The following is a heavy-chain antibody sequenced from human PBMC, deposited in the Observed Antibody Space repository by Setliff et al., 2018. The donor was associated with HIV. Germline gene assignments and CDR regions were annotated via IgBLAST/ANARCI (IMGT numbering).Heavy chain of an antibody. Sequence: PSETLSLTCTVSGGSINNYYWSWIRQPPGKGLEWIGYIYYNGSANYIPPLKSRVAMSVDTSKNQFSLKLSSVTAADTAVYYCARLGSYRDVWGKGTTVTV. CDR3: ARLGSYRDV. CDR2: IYYNGSA. D-gene: IGHD3-10*01. J-gene: IGHJ6*03. CDR1: GGSINNYY. V-gene: IGHV4-59*08.